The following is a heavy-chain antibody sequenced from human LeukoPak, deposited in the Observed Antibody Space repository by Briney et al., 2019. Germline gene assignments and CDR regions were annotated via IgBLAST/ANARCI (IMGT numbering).Heavy chain of an antibody. CDR2: IYPGDSDT. CDR1: GYSFTSYW. Sequence: GESLKISCKGSGYSFTSYWIGWVRQMPGKGLEWMGIIYPGDSDTRYSPSFQGQVTISAGKSISTAYLQWSSLKASDTAMYYCARVYGSGSYRTYYYYYMDVWGKGTTVTISS. CDR3: ARVYGSGSYRTYYYYYMDV. V-gene: IGHV5-51*01. D-gene: IGHD3-10*01. J-gene: IGHJ6*03.